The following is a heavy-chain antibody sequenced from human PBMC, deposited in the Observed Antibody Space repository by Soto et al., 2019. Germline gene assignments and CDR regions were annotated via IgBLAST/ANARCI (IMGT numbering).Heavy chain of an antibody. CDR3: ARLDYDILTGYRGRDYYGMDV. CDR1: GGSISSYY. V-gene: IGHV4-59*08. Sequence: QVQLQESGPGLVKPSETLSLTCTVSGGSISSYYWSWIRQPPGKGLEWIGYIYYSGSTNYNPSLKSLVPISVDTSQNQFSLKLSSVTAADTAVDYCARLDYDILTGYRGRDYYGMDVWGQGTTVTVSS. J-gene: IGHJ6*02. CDR2: IYYSGST. D-gene: IGHD3-9*01.